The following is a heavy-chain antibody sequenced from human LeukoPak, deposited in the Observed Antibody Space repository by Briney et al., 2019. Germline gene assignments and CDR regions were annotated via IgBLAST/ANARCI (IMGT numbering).Heavy chain of an antibody. V-gene: IGHV4-34*01. CDR3: ARHADMTTVNYYYLDV. J-gene: IGHJ6*03. D-gene: IGHD4-11*01. CDR2: INYSGNT. Sequence: PSETLSLTCAVYGGSFSTYSWSWIRQPPGKGLEWIGDINYSGNTNYNPSFKSRVIASIDTSKDQFSLKLNSVTAGDTAVYYCARHADMTTVNYYYLDVWGKGTTVTVSS. CDR1: GGSFSTYS.